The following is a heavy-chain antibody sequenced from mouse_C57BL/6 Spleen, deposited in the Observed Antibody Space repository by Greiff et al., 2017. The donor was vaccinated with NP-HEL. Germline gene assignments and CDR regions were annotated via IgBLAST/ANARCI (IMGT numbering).Heavy chain of an antibody. Sequence: EVQLVESGGGLVKPGGSLKLSCAASGFTFSDYGMHWVRQAPEKGLEWVAYISSGSSTIYYADTVKGRFTISRDNAKNTLFLQMTSLRSEDTAMYYCASERRVGGRGAMDYWGQGTSVTVSS. J-gene: IGHJ4*01. V-gene: IGHV5-17*01. CDR1: GFTFSDYG. CDR3: ASERRVGGRGAMDY. CDR2: ISSGSSTI. D-gene: IGHD1-1*01.